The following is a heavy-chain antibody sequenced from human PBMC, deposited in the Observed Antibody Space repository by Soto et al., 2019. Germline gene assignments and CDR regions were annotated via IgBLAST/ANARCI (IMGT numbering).Heavy chain of an antibody. CDR2: IYHGGST. CDR3: ARDRRSLYHDRSGLDY. V-gene: IGHV4-30-2*06. CDR1: GGSISSGGYS. J-gene: IGHJ4*02. Sequence: QLQLQESGSGLVRPSQTLSLSCAVSGGSISSGGYSWNWIRQSPGKCLEWIGYIYHGGSTYSNPSLETRITLSVDTSNTLFPLRLNSVIAADTAVYYCARDRRSLYHDRSGLDYWGQGILLTVPS. D-gene: IGHD3-22*01.